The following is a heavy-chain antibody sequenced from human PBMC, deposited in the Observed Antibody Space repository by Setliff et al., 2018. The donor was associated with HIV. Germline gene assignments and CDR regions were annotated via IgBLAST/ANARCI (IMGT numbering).Heavy chain of an antibody. J-gene: IGHJ5*02. CDR3: TTRLSGSYIPNWFDP. CDR2: IKSKEDGGTV. Sequence: LRLSCAASGLIFSDSWMTWVRQAPGKGPEWVGRIKSKEDGGTVEYATPVKGRFTISRDDSRDTVYLQMNSLKIEDTAVYYCTTRLSGSYIPNWFDPWGQGTLVTVSS. V-gene: IGHV3-15*01. CDR1: GLIFSDSW. D-gene: IGHD1-26*01.